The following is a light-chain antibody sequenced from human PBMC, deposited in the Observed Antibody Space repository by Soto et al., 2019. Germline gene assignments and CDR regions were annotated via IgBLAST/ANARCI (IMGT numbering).Light chain of an antibody. V-gene: IGLV2-14*02. J-gene: IGLJ1*01. Sequence: QSALTQPASVSGSPGQSITISCTGTSGDVGTYDLVSWYQHHPGAAPKLMIYEVSNRPSGVSNRFSGSKSGNTASLTISGLQPEDEADYYCTSYTSRYTFVFGTGTKLTVL. CDR3: TSYTSRYTFV. CDR1: SGDVGTYDL. CDR2: EVS.